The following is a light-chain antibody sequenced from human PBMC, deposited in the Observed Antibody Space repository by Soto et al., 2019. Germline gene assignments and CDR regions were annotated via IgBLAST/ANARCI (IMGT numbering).Light chain of an antibody. J-gene: IGKJ1*01. Sequence: DIEFTQSAGTLTFSPGERGTLFCRASQSINSNYLAWYQLKPGQAPTHLIYGASIRATAIPDRFSGSVSGTDFTLSISRLDPEDFAVYFCRQYCTSPRTFGQGTKVDTK. V-gene: IGKV3-20*01. CDR3: RQYCTSPRT. CDR2: GAS. CDR1: QSINSNY.